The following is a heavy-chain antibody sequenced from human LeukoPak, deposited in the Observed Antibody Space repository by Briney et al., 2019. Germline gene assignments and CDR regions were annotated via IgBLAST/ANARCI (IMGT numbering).Heavy chain of an antibody. D-gene: IGHD3-3*01. CDR3: ASSTYYDFWSGYSPPYYYGMDV. V-gene: IGHV4-31*11. CDR1: GGSFSGYY. Sequence: SSETLSLTCAVYGGSFSGYYWSWIRQHPGKGLEWIGYIYYSGSTYYNPSLKSRVTISVDTSKNQFSLKLSSVTAADTAVYYCASSTYYDFWSGYSPPYYYGMDVWGQGTTVTVSS. J-gene: IGHJ6*02. CDR2: IYYSGST.